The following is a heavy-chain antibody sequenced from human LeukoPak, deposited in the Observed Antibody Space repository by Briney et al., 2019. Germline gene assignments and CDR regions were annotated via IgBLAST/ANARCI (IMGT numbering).Heavy chain of an antibody. CDR2: INSDGSST. J-gene: IGHJ5*02. Sequence: GGSLRLSCAASGFTFSGSWMHWVRQAPGKGLVWVSRINSDGSSTSYADSVKGRFTISRDNAKNTVYLQMDSLRAEDTAVYYCARGIDYYASGSSDWFDPWGQGTLGTVSS. D-gene: IGHD3-10*01. CDR3: ARGIDYYASGSSDWFDP. CDR1: GFTFSGSW. V-gene: IGHV3-74*01.